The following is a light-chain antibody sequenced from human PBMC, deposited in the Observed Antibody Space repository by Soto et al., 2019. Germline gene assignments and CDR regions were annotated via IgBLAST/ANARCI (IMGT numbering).Light chain of an antibody. CDR2: KAS. Sequence: DIQMTQAPSTLSASVGDRVTITCRASQNIYTWLAWYQQKPGKAPNVLIFKASNLETGVPSRFSGNGSGTEFSLTISSLQPDDFATYDGQQYYDFRTFGQGTKVEIK. CDR1: QNIYTW. CDR3: QQYYDFRT. J-gene: IGKJ1*01. V-gene: IGKV1-5*03.